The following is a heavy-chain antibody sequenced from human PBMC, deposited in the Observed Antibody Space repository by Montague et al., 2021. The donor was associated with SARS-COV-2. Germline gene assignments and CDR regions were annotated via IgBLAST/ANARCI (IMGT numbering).Heavy chain of an antibody. J-gene: IGHJ2*01. Sequence: SETLSLTCAVYGGSFSDYYWTWIRQPPGKGLEWIGEIDHSGTTNYNPSLKSRLSISVDTSKNQFSLTLNSVTAADTAVYFCARLNGWGFVFLVAVPRKNRHFDVWDPGTLGTVSS. CDR1: GGSFSDYY. D-gene: IGHD2-21*01. V-gene: IGHV4-34*01. CDR2: IDHSGTT. CDR3: ARLNGWGFVFLVAVPRKNRHFDV.